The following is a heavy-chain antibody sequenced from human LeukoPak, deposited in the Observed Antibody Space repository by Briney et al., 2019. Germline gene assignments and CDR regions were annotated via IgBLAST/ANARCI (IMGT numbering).Heavy chain of an antibody. CDR1: GFTFSSYA. V-gene: IGHV3-23*01. Sequence: GGSLRLSCAASGFTFSSYAMSWVRQAPGKGLEGVSAISGSGGCTYYAASVKGRFTIFRDNSKNTLYLQMNSLRAEDTAVYYCAKDHPLRGGFDIWGQGTMVSVSS. CDR2: ISGSGGCT. J-gene: IGHJ3*02. D-gene: IGHD2-15*01. CDR3: AKDHPLRGGFDI.